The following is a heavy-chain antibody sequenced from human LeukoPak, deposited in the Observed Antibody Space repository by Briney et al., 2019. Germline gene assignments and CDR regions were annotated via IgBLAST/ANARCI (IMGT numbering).Heavy chain of an antibody. CDR1: GGSISSSSYY. V-gene: IGHV4-39*07. CDR3: AKRIGYCSSTSCSSGDYYMDV. J-gene: IGHJ6*03. D-gene: IGHD2-2*01. Sequence: SETLSLTCTVSGGSISSSSYYWGWIRQPPGKGLEWIGSIYYSGSTYYNPSLKSRVTISVDTSKNQFSLKLSSVTAADTAVYYCAKRIGYCSSTSCSSGDYYMDVWGKGTTVTVSS. CDR2: IYYSGST.